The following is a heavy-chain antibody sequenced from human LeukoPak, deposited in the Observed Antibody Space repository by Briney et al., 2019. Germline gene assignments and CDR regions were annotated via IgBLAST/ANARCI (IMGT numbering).Heavy chain of an antibody. J-gene: IGHJ4*02. CDR1: GFTFNNYA. CDR2: ISYDGSNK. V-gene: IGHV3-30-3*01. D-gene: IGHD6-25*01. CDR3: ARGRAVPYYFDY. Sequence: GGSLRLSCAASGFTFNNYAMHWVRQAPGKGLEWVAVISYDGSNKYYADSVKGRFTISRDNSKNTLYLQMNSLRAEDTAVYYCARGRAVPYYFDYWGQGTLVTVSS.